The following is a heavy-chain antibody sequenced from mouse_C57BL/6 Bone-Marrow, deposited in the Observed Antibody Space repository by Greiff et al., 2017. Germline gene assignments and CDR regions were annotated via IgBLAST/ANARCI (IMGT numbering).Heavy chain of an antibody. Sequence: VQLKESGAELVRPGASVKLSCTASGFNIKDDYIHWVKQRPEQGLEWIGWIDPESGDTEYASKFQGKATITSDTSSNTAYLQPSSLTSEDTAVYYCSSFDGNYFDFWGQGTPLTVAS. CDR1: GFNIKDDY. D-gene: IGHD2-3*01. J-gene: IGHJ2*01. CDR2: IDPESGDT. CDR3: SSFDGNYFDF. V-gene: IGHV14-4*01.